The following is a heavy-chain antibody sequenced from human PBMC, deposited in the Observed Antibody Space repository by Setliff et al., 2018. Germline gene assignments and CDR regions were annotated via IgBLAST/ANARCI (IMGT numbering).Heavy chain of an antibody. D-gene: IGHD2-21*01. CDR3: ARDNQIAAYAFDI. V-gene: IGHV4-38-2*02. J-gene: IGHJ3*02. Sequence: SETLSLTCGVSGLSISSGYYWGWVRQPPGKGLEWIGYIYYSGSTYYNPSLKSRVTISVDTSKNQFSLKLSSVTAADTAVYYCARDNQIAAYAFDIWGQGTMVTVSS. CDR2: IYYSGST. CDR1: GLSISSGYY.